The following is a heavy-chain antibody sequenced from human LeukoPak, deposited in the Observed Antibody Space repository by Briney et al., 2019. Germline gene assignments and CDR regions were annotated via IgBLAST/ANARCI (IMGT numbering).Heavy chain of an antibody. J-gene: IGHJ4*02. CDR3: AKDSVATVVTLFDY. CDR2: IYYSGST. CDR1: GGSISSGGYY. V-gene: IGHV4-31*03. D-gene: IGHD5-12*01. Sequence: SETLSLTCTVSGGSISSGGYYWSWIRQHPGKGLEWFGYIYYSGSTYYNPSLKSRVTISVDTSKNQFSLKLSSVTAADTAVYYCAKDSVATVVTLFDYWGQGTLVTVSS.